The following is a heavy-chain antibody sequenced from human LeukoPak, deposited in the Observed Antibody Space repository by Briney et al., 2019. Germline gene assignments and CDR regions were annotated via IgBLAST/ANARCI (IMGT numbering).Heavy chain of an antibody. Sequence: SETLSLTCTVSSGSISGYYWRWIRQPPGKGLEWIGYIYYSGSTNYNPSLKSRVTISLDTSKNQFSLKLSSVTAADTAVYYCARGGVVPAARGNNWFDPWGQGTLVTVSS. CDR2: IYYSGST. D-gene: IGHD2-2*01. CDR1: SGSISGYY. CDR3: ARGGVVPAARGNNWFDP. V-gene: IGHV4-59*01. J-gene: IGHJ5*02.